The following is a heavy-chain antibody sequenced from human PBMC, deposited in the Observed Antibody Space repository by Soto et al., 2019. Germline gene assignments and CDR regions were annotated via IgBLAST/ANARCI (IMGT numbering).Heavy chain of an antibody. CDR2: INHSGST. J-gene: IGHJ4*02. V-gene: IGHV4-34*01. D-gene: IGHD3-22*01. CDR3: ARSSGYYYPIDY. CDR1: GGSVSCYY. Sequence: SETLSLTCAVYGGSVSCYYWSGIRQPPGKGLEWIGEINHSGSTNYNPSLKSRVTISVDTSKNQFSLKLSSVTAADTAVYYCARSSGYYYPIDYWGQGTLVTVSS.